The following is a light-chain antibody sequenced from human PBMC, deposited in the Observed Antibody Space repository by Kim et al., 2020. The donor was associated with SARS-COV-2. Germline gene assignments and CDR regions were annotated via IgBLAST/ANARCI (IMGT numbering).Light chain of an antibody. CDR3: SSYTRTNTRV. V-gene: IGLV2-14*03. CDR2: DVS. Sequence: QSALTQPASVSGSPGQSITISCTGTTNDIGTYNFVSWFQQHPGKAPKLIIYDVSHRPSGVSPRFSGSKSGNTASLTLSGLQPEDEADYYCSSYTRTNTRVFGGGTKVTVL. J-gene: IGLJ3*02. CDR1: TNDIGTYNF.